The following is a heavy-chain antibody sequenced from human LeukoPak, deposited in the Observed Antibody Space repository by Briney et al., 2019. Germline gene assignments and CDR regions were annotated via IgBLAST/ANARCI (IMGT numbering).Heavy chain of an antibody. D-gene: IGHD3-10*01. CDR1: GGTFSSYA. Sequence: SVKVSCKASGGTFSSYAISWVRQAPGQGLEWMGGIIPIFGTANYAQKFQGRVTITADESTSTAYMELSSLRSEDTAVYYCAGDGITMVRGVMSYYYYMDVWGKGTTVTVSS. J-gene: IGHJ6*03. CDR3: AGDGITMVRGVMSYYYYMDV. V-gene: IGHV1-69*13. CDR2: IIPIFGTA.